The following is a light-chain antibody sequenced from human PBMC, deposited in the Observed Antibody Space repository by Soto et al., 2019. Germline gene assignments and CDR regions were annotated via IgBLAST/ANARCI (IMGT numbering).Light chain of an antibody. CDR2: GAS. V-gene: IGKV3-15*01. CDR1: QSVSIL. Sequence: EIVLTQFPATLSLSPGERATLSCRASQSVSILLAWYQQKPGQAPRLLISGASTRAAGIPDRFRGSGSGTEFTLTIGSLRLEVSSIYYGQQYFEWPPMTFRLGNQV. CDR3: QQYFEWPPMT. J-gene: IGKJ1*01.